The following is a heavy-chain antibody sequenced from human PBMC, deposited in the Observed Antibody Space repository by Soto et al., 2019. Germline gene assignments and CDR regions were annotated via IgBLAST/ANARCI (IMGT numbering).Heavy chain of an antibody. CDR3: ARRGGNYEDPEFPYHFYGLDV. V-gene: IGHV3-11*01. CDR1: GFTFGGFY. CDR2: ISGSGGII. J-gene: IGHJ6*02. Sequence: QVQLVESGGGSVKPGGSLRLSCAASGFTFGGFYMGWIRQAPGRGLEWVSFISGSGGIIYLADSVKGRFAISRDNTKNSLYLQMNSLRAEDTAVYYCARRGGNYEDPEFPYHFYGLDVWGQGTTVSVSS. D-gene: IGHD4-4*01.